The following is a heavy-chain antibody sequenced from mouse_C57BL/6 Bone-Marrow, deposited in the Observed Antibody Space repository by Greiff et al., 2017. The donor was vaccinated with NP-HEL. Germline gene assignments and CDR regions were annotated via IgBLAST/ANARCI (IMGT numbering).Heavy chain of an antibody. CDR2: ISNGGGST. CDR1: GFTFSDYY. J-gene: IGHJ3*01. CDR3: ARPPSTMVTTRFAY. Sequence: EVHLVESGGGLVQPGGSLKLSCAASGFTFSDYYMYWVRQTPEKRLEWVAYISNGGGSTYYPDTVKGRFTISRDNAKNTLYLQMSRLKSEDTAMYYCARPPSTMVTTRFAYWGQGTLVTVSA. D-gene: IGHD2-2*01. V-gene: IGHV5-12*01.